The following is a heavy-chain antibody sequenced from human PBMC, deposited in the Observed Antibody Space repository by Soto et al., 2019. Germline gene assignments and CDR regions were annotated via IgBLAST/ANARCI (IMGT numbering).Heavy chain of an antibody. CDR3: ARDNHPSIATPGGYYGMDV. CDR2: IIPIFGTA. V-gene: IGHV1-69*06. CDR1: GGTFSSYA. D-gene: IGHD6-6*01. Sequence: SVKVSCKASGGTFSSYAISWVRQAPGQGLEWMGGIIPIFGTANYAQKLQGRVTITADKSTSTAYMELSSLRSEDTAVYYCARDNHPSIATPGGYYGMDVWGQGTTVIVSS. J-gene: IGHJ6*02.